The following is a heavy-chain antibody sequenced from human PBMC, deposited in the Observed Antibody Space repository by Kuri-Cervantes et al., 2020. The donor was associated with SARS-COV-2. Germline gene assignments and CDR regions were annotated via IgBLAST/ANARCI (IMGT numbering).Heavy chain of an antibody. CDR2: FIPIYGTA. Sequence: SVKVSCKASGGTFSSYAISWGLQAPGQGLEWMGGFIPIYGTANYAQKFQGRVTITTDESTSTAYMELRSLRSEDTAVYYCARDTPSGSYLNSAFDIWGQGTMVTVSS. J-gene: IGHJ3*02. D-gene: IGHD1-26*01. CDR3: ARDTPSGSYLNSAFDI. CDR1: GGTFSSYA. V-gene: IGHV1-69*05.